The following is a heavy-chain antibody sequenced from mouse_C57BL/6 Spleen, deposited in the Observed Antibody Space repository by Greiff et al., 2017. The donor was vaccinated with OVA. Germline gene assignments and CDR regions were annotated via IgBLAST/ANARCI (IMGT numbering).Heavy chain of an antibody. J-gene: IGHJ2*01. D-gene: IGHD1-1*01. CDR2: IYPGDGDT. CDR3: ARPHITTVVAPFDY. V-gene: IGHV1-80*01. CDR1: GYAFCSYW. Sequence: QVQLQQSGAELVKPGASVMISCKASGYAFCSYWMNWVKQRPGQGLEWIGQIYPGDGDTNYNGKFKGKATLTADKSSSTAYMQLSSLTSEDSAVYYCARPHITTVVAPFDYWGQGPTLTVSS.